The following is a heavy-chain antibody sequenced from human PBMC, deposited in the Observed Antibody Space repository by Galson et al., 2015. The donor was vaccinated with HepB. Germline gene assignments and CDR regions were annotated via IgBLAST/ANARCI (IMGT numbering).Heavy chain of an antibody. CDR3: ARGSMITFGGVIVIPTFDY. CDR2: ISAYNGNT. D-gene: IGHD3-16*02. J-gene: IGHJ4*02. V-gene: IGHV1-18*01. CDR1: GYTFTSYG. Sequence: SVKVSCKASGYTFTSYGISWVRQAPGQGLEWMGWISAYNGNTNYAQKLQGRVTMTTDTSTSTAYMELRSLRSDDTAVYYCARGSMITFGGVIVIPTFDYWGQGTLVTVSS.